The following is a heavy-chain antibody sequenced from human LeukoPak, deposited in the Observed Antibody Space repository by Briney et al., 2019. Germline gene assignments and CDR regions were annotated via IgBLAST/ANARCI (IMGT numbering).Heavy chain of an antibody. Sequence: SETLSLTCTVSGGSISSGGYYWSWIRQHPGKGLEWIGYIYYSGSTYYNPSLKSRVTISVDTSKNQFSLHLSSVTAADTAVYYCARLYYDSSGYYQICYFDYWGQGTLVTVSS. CDR1: GGSISSGGYY. J-gene: IGHJ4*02. CDR2: IYYSGST. V-gene: IGHV4-31*03. CDR3: ARLYYDSSGYYQICYFDY. D-gene: IGHD3-22*01.